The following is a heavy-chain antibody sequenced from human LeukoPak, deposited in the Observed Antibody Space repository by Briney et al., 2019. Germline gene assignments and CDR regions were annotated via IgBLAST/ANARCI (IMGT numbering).Heavy chain of an antibody. Sequence: PGGSLRLSCVASGITFRNYWMSWVRQAPGKGLEWVANINQDSSEKYYVDSVKGRFTISRDNAKNSLYLQMNSLRAEDTALYYCAKDIQWLVTAIAFDYWGQGTLVTVSS. D-gene: IGHD2-21*02. J-gene: IGHJ4*02. V-gene: IGHV3-7*03. CDR1: GITFRNYW. CDR2: INQDSSEK. CDR3: AKDIQWLVTAIAFDY.